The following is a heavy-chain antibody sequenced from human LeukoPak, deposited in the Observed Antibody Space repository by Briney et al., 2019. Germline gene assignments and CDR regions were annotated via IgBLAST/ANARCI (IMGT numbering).Heavy chain of an antibody. D-gene: IGHD2-2*01. V-gene: IGHV4-38-2*02. J-gene: IGHJ4*02. CDR1: GYSISSGYY. CDR2: IYHSGST. Sequence: PAETLSLTCTVSGYSISSGYYWGWIRQPPGKGLERIGSIYHSGSTYYSPSLKSRVTISVDTSKNKFSLKLSSVTAADTAVYYCARDYCSSTSCGGFDYWGQGTLVTVSS. CDR3: ARDYCSSTSCGGFDY.